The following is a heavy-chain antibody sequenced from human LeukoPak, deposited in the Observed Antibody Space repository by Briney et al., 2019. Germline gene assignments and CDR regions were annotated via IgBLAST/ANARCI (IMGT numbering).Heavy chain of an antibody. Sequence: GGSLRLSCATSGFTFSNFAMSWVRQAPGKGLEWVSAISGSGGSTYYADSVKGRFTISRDNSKNTLYLQMNSLRAEDTAVYYCALNGREVPSGAFDIWGQGTMVTVSS. CDR2: ISGSGGST. D-gene: IGHD3-16*02. V-gene: IGHV3-23*01. CDR3: ALNGREVPSGAFDI. J-gene: IGHJ3*02. CDR1: GFTFSNFA.